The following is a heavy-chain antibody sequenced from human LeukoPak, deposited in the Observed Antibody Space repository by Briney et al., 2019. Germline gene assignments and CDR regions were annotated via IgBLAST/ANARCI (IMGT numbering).Heavy chain of an antibody. CDR2: ISSSSSYI. V-gene: IGHV3-21*01. J-gene: IGHJ4*02. Sequence: PGGSLRLSCAASGFTFSSYSMNWVRRAPGKGLEWVSSISSSSSYIYYADSVKGRFTISRDNAKNSLYLQMNSLRAEDTAVYYCARGMRSSGYYLDFDYWGQGTLVTVSS. CDR3: ARGMRSSGYYLDFDY. D-gene: IGHD3-22*01. CDR1: GFTFSSYS.